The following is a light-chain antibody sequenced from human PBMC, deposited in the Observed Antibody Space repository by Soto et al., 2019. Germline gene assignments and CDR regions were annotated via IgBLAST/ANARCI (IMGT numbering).Light chain of an antibody. CDR2: EVS. CDR1: SSDIGAFNY. Sequence: QSALTQPASVSGSPGQSITISCTGTSSDIGAFNYVSWYQQHPGKAPKLIIYEVSNRPSGVSNRFSGSKSGNTASLTISGLQAGDGGEYYCSSYASGSARLFGGGTELTVL. CDR3: SSYASGSARL. V-gene: IGLV2-14*01. J-gene: IGLJ3*02.